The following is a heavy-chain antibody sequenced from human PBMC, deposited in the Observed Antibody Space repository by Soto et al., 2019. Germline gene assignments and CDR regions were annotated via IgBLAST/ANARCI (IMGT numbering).Heavy chain of an antibody. CDR3: AKDLQFSGWLSAQTFDY. D-gene: IGHD6-19*01. V-gene: IGHV3-48*01. Sequence: GGSLRLSCAASGFTFGSYSMNWVRQAPGKGLEWVSFILSSSGVIYYADSVKGRFTISRDKCKNSLYLQMNSLRAEDTAVYYCAKDLQFSGWLSAQTFDYWGQGTQVTVSS. CDR1: GFTFGSYS. CDR2: ILSSSGVI. J-gene: IGHJ4*02.